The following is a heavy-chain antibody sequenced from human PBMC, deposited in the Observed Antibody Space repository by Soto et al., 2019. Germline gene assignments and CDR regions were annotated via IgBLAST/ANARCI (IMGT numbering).Heavy chain of an antibody. V-gene: IGHV2-5*02. CDR2: IYWDEDK. CDR1: GFSLTTSGVG. Sequence: QITLNESGPTQVKPRQTLTLTCTFSGFSLTTSGVGVGWIRQSPGKAPEWLALIYWDEDKRYSPSLKSRLNITKDTSKNPVVLTMADLDPADTATYYCAHRVLRTVFGLVTTTAIYFDFWGQGTPVAVSS. J-gene: IGHJ4*02. D-gene: IGHD3-3*01. CDR3: AHRVLRTVFGLVTTTAIYFDF.